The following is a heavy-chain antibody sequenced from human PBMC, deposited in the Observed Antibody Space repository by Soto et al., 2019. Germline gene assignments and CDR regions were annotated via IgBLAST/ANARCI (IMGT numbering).Heavy chain of an antibody. CDR3: ARESEDLTSNFDY. Sequence: GGSLRLSCAASGFTFSKYALTWVRQSPGKGLEWVSAINSTTNYIYYGDSMKGRFTISRDNAKNSLYLEMNSLRAEDTAVYYCARESEDLTSNFDYWGQGTLVTVSS. J-gene: IGHJ4*02. CDR2: INSTTNYI. CDR1: GFTFSKYA. V-gene: IGHV3-21*06.